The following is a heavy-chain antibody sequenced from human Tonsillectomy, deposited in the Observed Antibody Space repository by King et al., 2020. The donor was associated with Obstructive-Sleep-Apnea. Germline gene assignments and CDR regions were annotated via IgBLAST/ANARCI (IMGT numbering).Heavy chain of an antibody. D-gene: IGHD6-13*01. J-gene: IGHJ6*02. CDR3: ARVAAAAFDYGMDV. Sequence: VQLVESGGGLVQPGGSLRLSCAASGFTFSSYSMNCVRQAPGKGLEWVSYISSSSTIYYADSVKGRFTISRENAKNSLYLQMNSLRAEDTAVYYCARVAAAAFDYGMDVWGQGTTVTVSS. CDR2: ISSSSTI. V-gene: IGHV3-48*04. CDR1: GFTFSSYS.